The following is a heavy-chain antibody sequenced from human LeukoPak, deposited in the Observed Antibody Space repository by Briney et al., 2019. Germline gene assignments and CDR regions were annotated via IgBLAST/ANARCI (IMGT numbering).Heavy chain of an antibody. CDR3: ARDRLFGTSGDCYS. D-gene: IGHD2-21*02. CDR2: ISAYNGNT. V-gene: IGHV1-18*01. CDR1: GYTFTSYG. Sequence: GASVKVSCKASGYTFTSYGISWVRQAPGQGVEGMGWISAYNGNTNYAQKLQGRVTMTTDTSTSTAYMELRSLRSDDTAVYYCARDRLFGTSGDCYSWVQGTLVTVSS. J-gene: IGHJ4*02.